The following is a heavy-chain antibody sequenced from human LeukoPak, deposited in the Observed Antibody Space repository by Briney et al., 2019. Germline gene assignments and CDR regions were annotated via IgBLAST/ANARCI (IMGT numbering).Heavy chain of an antibody. D-gene: IGHD2-2*01. Sequence: ASVKVSCKASGYTFTSYDINWVRQATGQGLEWMGWMNPNSGNTGYAQKFQGRVTITRNTSISTAYMELSSLRSEDTAVYYCARGGSSTRTGRYYFDYWGQGTLVTVSS. CDR1: GYTFTSYD. V-gene: IGHV1-8*03. CDR3: ARGGSSTRTGRYYFDY. CDR2: MNPNSGNT. J-gene: IGHJ4*02.